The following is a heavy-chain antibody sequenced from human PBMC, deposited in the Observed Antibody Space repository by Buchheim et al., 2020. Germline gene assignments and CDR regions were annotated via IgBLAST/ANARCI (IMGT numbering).Heavy chain of an antibody. D-gene: IGHD6-13*01. CDR3: ARVQRTFRMDSSSRSPLRYGMDV. V-gene: IGHV3-13*04. Sequence: EVQLVESGGGLVQPGGSLRLSCAASGFTFSSYDMHWVRQATGKGLEWVSAIGTAGDTYYPGSVKGRFTISRENAKNSLYLQMNSLRAGDTAVYYCARVQRTFRMDSSSRSPLRYGMDVWGQGTT. CDR1: GFTFSSYD. J-gene: IGHJ6*02. CDR2: IGTAGDT.